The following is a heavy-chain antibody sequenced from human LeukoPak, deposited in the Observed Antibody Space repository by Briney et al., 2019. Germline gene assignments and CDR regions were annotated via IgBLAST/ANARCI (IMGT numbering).Heavy chain of an antibody. CDR1: GFTFSTYA. CDR2: ISYDGSNK. CDR3: AREYSSLDY. V-gene: IGHV3-30*04. D-gene: IGHD6-19*01. J-gene: IGHJ4*02. Sequence: GGSLRLSCAASGFTFSTYAMHWVRQAPGKELEWVAVISYDGSNKYYADSVKGRFTISRDNSKNTLYLQMNSLRAEDTAVYYCAREYSSLDYWGQGTLVTVSS.